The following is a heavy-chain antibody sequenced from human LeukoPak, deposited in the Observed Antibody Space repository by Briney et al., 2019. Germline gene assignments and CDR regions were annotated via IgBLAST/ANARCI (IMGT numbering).Heavy chain of an antibody. D-gene: IGHD2-15*01. CDR1: GFSFSAYG. CDR2: IWGDGSYT. J-gene: IGHJ4*02. CDR3: AKPTRGSGGSFLIDY. Sequence: PGRSLRLSCAASGFSFSAYGMHWVRQSPGKGLEWLAVIWGDGSYTYYADSVKGRFTISRDNAKNTLYLQMNSLRAEDTAVYYCAKPTRGSGGSFLIDYWGQGTLVSVSS. V-gene: IGHV3-33*06.